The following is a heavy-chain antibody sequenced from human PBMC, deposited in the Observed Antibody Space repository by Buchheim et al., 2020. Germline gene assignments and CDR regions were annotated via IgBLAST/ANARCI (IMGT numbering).Heavy chain of an antibody. CDR2: IDPSDSYT. CDR1: GYSFTSYW. Sequence: EVQLVQSGAEVKKPGESLRISCKGSGYSFTSYWISWVRQMPGKGLEWMGRIDPSDSYTNYSPSFQGHVTISADKSISIAYLQWSSLKASDTAMYYCASSSPFLGATYYYYYGMDVWGQGTT. D-gene: IGHD1-26*01. V-gene: IGHV5-10-1*03. CDR3: ASSSPFLGATYYYYYGMDV. J-gene: IGHJ6*02.